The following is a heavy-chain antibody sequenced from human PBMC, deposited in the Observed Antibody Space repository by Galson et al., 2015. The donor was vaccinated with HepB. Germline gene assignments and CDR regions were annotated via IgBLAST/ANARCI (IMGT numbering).Heavy chain of an antibody. CDR2: ISWNSGSI. CDR1: GFTFDDYA. J-gene: IGHJ3*02. CDR3: AKGWRYYDSSGYWVGAFDI. Sequence: SLRLSCAASGFTFDDYAMHWVRQAPGRGLEWVSGISWNSGSIGHADSVKGRFTISRDNAKNSLYLQMNSLRVEDTALYYCAKGWRYYDSSGYWVGAFDIWGQGTMVTVSS. D-gene: IGHD3-22*01. V-gene: IGHV3-9*01.